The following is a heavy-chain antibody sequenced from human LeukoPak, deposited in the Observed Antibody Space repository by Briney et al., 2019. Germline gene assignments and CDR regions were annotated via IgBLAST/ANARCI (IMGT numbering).Heavy chain of an antibody. Sequence: GGSLTLSCTASGFTFSGSAIHWVRQSSGKGLEWVGYIDKKDNFYATTSAASVTGRFTISRDDSKNTAYLQMNSLKTEDTALYYCTRDSGTYNWLDPWGEGTLVTVSS. CDR2: IDKKDNFYAT. V-gene: IGHV3-73*01. CDR3: TRDSGTYNWLDP. J-gene: IGHJ5*02. D-gene: IGHD1-26*01. CDR1: GFTFSGSA.